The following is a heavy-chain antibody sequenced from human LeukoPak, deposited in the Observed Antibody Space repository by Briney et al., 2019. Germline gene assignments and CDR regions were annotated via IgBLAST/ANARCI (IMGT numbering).Heavy chain of an antibody. J-gene: IGHJ4*02. D-gene: IGHD6-13*01. V-gene: IGHV4-34*01. CDR2: INHSGST. CDR1: GGSFSGYY. CDR3: ARRRYSSSWYLY. Sequence: SETLSLTCAVYGGSFSGYYWSWIRQPPGKGLEWIGEINHSGSTNYNPSFKSRVTISVDTSKNQFSLKLSSVTAADTAVYYCARRRYSSSWYLYWGQGTLVTVSS.